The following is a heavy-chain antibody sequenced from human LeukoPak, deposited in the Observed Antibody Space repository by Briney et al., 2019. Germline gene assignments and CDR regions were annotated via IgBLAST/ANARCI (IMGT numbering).Heavy chain of an antibody. CDR2: ISAYNGNT. CDR3: ARNNLRSPYDILTGYDY. J-gene: IGHJ4*02. D-gene: IGHD3-9*01. CDR1: GYTFTSYG. V-gene: IGHV1-18*01. Sequence: ASVKVSCKASGYTFTSYGISWVRQAPGQGLEWMGWISAYNGNTNYAQKLQGRVTMTTDTSTSTAYMELRSLRSDDTAVYYCARNNLRSPYDILTGYDYWGQGTLVTVSS.